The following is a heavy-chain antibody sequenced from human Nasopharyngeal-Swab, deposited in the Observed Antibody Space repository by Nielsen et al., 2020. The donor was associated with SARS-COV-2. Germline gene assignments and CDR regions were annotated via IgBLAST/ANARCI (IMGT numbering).Heavy chain of an antibody. CDR3: AKDGGGWYTSGWYYFDY. Sequence: GGSLRLSCAASGFAFSSYAMSWVRQTPGKGLDWVSSFSGSSGKTYYADYVKGRFTISRDTSKNPLYLQMNSLRADDTAVYYCAKDGGGWYTSGWYYFDYWGQGTLVTVSS. D-gene: IGHD6-19*01. J-gene: IGHJ4*02. CDR1: GFAFSSYA. V-gene: IGHV3-23*01. CDR2: FSGSSGKT.